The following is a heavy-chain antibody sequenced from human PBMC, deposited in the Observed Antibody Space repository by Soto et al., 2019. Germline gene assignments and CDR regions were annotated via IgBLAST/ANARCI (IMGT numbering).Heavy chain of an antibody. CDR1: GFTFTSSA. J-gene: IGHJ6*02. CDR3: AGTLEWLLFGGYYYGMDV. Sequence: GASVKVSCKASGFTFTSSAVQWVRQARGQRLEWIGWIVVGSGNTNYAQKFQERVTITRDMSTSTAYMELSSLRSEDTAVYYCAGTLEWLLFGGYYYGMDVWGQGTTDTVSS. CDR2: IVVGSGNT. V-gene: IGHV1-58*01. D-gene: IGHD3-3*01.